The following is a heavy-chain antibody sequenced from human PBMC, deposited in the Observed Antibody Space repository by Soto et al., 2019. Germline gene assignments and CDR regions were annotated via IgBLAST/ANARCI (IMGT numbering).Heavy chain of an antibody. CDR2: IYYSGST. CDR3: AATGGRDYSYYYMDV. D-gene: IGHD4-17*01. V-gene: IGHV4-31*03. CDR1: GGSISSGGYY. J-gene: IGHJ6*03. Sequence: QVQLQESGPGLVKPSQPLSLTCTVSGGSISSGGYYWSWIRQHPGKGLESIGYIYYSGSTYYNPSLKSRVTISVDTSKNQFSLKLSSVTAADTAVYYCAATGGRDYSYYYMDVWGKGTTVTVSS.